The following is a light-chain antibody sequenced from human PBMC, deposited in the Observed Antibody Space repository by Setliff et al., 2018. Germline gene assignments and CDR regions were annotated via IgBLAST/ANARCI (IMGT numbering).Light chain of an antibody. CDR1: SSNIGAPYD. Sequence: QSVLTQPPSVSGAPGQRVTISCTGSSSNIGAPYDLHWYQHLPGTAPKLLIYDTNNRPSGVPDRFSGSKSGASASLAITGLQAEDVADYYCQSYDGSLRAYVFGTGTKVTVL. V-gene: IGLV1-40*01. J-gene: IGLJ1*01. CDR3: QSYDGSLRAYV. CDR2: DTN.